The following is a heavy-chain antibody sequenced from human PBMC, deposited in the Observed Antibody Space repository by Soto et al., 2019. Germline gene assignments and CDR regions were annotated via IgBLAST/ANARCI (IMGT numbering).Heavy chain of an antibody. CDR3: ARDTGNFFDH. J-gene: IGHJ4*02. V-gene: IGHV1-18*01. CDR2: IGPSSGNT. Sequence: ASVKVSGKASGYTFTSYTVSWVRQAPGQGLEWVGWIGPSSGNTDSARNLQGRVTMTTDTSTSTAYMELRSLRSDDTAVYYCARDTGNFFDHWGQGTLVTVSS. CDR1: GYTFTSYT.